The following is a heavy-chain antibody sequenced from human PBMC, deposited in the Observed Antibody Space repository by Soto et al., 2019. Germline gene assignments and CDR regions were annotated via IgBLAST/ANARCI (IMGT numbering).Heavy chain of an antibody. CDR1: GFTFSSYA. D-gene: IGHD2-15*01. CDR2: ISGSGGST. Sequence: PGGSLRLSCAASGFTFSSYAVSWVRQAPGKGLEWVSAISGSGGSTYYADSVKGRFTISRDNSKNTLYLQMNSLRAEDTAVYYCAKKDIVVVVAATPYSYWGQGTLVTVSS. CDR3: AKKDIVVVVAATPYSY. J-gene: IGHJ4*02. V-gene: IGHV3-23*01.